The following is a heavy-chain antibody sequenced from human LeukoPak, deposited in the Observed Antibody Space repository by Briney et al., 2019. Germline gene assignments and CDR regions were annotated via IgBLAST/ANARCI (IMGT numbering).Heavy chain of an antibody. J-gene: IGHJ5*02. Sequence: ASVKVSCKASGYTFTSYYMHWVRQAPGQGLEWMGIINPSGGSTSYAQKFQGRVTMTRDMSTSTVYMELSSLRSEDTAVYYCARDLLESSSASGWFDPWGQGTLVTVSS. V-gene: IGHV1-46*01. CDR2: INPSGGST. CDR3: ARDLLESSSASGWFDP. D-gene: IGHD6-6*01. CDR1: GYTFTSYY.